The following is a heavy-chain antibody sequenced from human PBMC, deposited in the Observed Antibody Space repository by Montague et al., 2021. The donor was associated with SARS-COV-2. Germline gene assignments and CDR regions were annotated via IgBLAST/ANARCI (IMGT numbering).Heavy chain of an antibody. J-gene: IGHJ6*02. D-gene: IGHD3-16*01. CDR3: ARGGTYHYGMDV. CDR2: IYYTGNT. V-gene: IGHV4-4*02. Sequence: SETLSLTCAVSDGSISSPNWWNWVRQPPGKGLEWIGEIYYTGNTNYNPSLKSRATIFIDKPKNHFSLQLSSVTAADTAVYYCARGGTYHYGMDVWGQGTTVAVSS. CDR1: DGSISSPNW.